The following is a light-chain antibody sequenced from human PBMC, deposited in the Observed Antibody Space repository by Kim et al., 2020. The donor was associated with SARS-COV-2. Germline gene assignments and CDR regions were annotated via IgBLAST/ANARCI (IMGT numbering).Light chain of an antibody. CDR1: SSDVGGYNY. Sequence: QSALTQPVSVSGSPGQSITTSCTGTSSDVGGYNYVSWYQQHPGKAPKLMISDVSNRPSGVSNRFSGSKSGNTASLTISGLQTEDEADYYCSSYTGSSLLFGGGTKVTVL. J-gene: IGLJ2*01. V-gene: IGLV2-14*03. CDR2: DVS. CDR3: SSYTGSSLL.